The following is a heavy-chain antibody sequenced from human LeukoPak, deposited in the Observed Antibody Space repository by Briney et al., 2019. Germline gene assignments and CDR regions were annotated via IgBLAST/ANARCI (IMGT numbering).Heavy chain of an antibody. CDR1: GFTFSNAC. Sequence: PGGSLRLSCAASGFTFSNACMSWVRQAPGKGLEWVGRIKSKTDGGTTDYAAPVNGRFTISRDDSKNTLYLQMNSLKTEDTAVYYCTSLYYYDSSGSVLGYWGQGTLVTVSS. J-gene: IGHJ4*02. CDR3: TSLYYYDSSGSVLGY. D-gene: IGHD3-22*01. CDR2: IKSKTDGGTT. V-gene: IGHV3-15*01.